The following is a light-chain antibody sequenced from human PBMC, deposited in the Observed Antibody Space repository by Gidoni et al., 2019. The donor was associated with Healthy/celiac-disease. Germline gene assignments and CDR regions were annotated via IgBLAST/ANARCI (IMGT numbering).Light chain of an antibody. CDR3: QQRSNWPYT. CDR1: QSVSSY. Sequence: EIVLTQSPATLSLSPGARATLSCRASQSVSSYLAWYQQKPGQAPRLLIYDASNRATGIPARFSGSGSGKDFTLTISSLEPEDFAVYYCQQRSNWPYTFXQXTKLEIK. V-gene: IGKV3-11*01. J-gene: IGKJ2*01. CDR2: DAS.